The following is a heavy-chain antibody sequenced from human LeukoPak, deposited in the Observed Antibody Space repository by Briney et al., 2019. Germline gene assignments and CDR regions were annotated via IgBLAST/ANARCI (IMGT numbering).Heavy chain of an antibody. CDR2: TSGSGGST. J-gene: IGHJ4*02. D-gene: IGHD5-12*01. V-gene: IGHV3-23*01. Sequence: GGSLRLSCAASGFTFSSYSMNWVRQAPGKGLEWVSVTSGSGGSTYYADSVKGRFTISRDNSKNTLYLQMNSLRAEDTAVYYCAKDYERWLRARDFDYWGQGTLVTVSS. CDR1: GFTFSSYS. CDR3: AKDYERWLRARDFDY.